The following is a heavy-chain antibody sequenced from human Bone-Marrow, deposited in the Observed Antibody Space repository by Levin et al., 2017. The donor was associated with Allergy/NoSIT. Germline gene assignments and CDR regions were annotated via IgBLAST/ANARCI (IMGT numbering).Heavy chain of an antibody. CDR3: AKERWNDEERGSRGECDY. CDR1: GFNFRNYG. Sequence: HPGGSLRLSCAASGFNFRNYGMHWVRQAPGKGLEWVAVMWYDGSKRYYADSVRGRFSVSRDNSENALYLQMDSLRAEDTALYYCAKERWNDEERGSRGECDYWGQGTLVTVSS. J-gene: IGHJ4*02. CDR2: MWYDGSKR. V-gene: IGHV3-33*06. D-gene: IGHD1-1*01.